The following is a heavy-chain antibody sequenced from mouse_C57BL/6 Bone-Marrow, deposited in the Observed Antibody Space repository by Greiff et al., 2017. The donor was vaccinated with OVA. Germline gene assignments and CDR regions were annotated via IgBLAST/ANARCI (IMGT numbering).Heavy chain of an antibody. V-gene: IGHV14-3*01. Sequence: VQLKESVAELARPGAPVKLSCTASGLNIKNTYTYWVKQRPEQGLEWIGRIDPANGNTKYAPKFPGKATITADTSSNTAYLQLSSLTSEDTAIYYWAAYCYGSSWGFAYWGQGTLVTVSA. D-gene: IGHD1-1*01. CDR3: AAYCYGSSWGFAY. CDR2: IDPANGNT. CDR1: GLNIKNTY. J-gene: IGHJ3*01.